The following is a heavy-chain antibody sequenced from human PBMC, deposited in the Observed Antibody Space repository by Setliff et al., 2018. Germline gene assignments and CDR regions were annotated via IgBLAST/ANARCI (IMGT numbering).Heavy chain of an antibody. CDR1: GGSINNYF. Sequence: PSETLSLTCTVSGGSINNYFWTWIRQPAGKGLEWIGRLYTSGISNYNPSLKSRVTMSVDTSKNQFSLNLTSVTAADTAVYYCARESADYARSFDPWGQGTLVTVSS. CDR2: LYTSGIS. D-gene: IGHD3-16*01. CDR3: ARESADYARSFDP. V-gene: IGHV4-4*07. J-gene: IGHJ5*02.